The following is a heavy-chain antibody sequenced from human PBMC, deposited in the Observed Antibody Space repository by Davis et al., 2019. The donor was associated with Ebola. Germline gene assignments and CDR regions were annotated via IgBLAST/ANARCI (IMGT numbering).Heavy chain of an antibody. CDR2: ISSSSSYT. J-gene: IGHJ4*02. CDR3: ARVKERRNFDY. V-gene: IGHV3-11*06. Sequence: GGSLRLSCAASGFTFTDYYMSWIRQAPGKGLEWVSYISSSSSYTNYADSVKGRFTISRDNAKNSLYLQMNSLRAEDTAVYYCARVKERRNFDYWGQGTLVTVSS. CDR1: GFTFTDYY. D-gene: IGHD1-1*01.